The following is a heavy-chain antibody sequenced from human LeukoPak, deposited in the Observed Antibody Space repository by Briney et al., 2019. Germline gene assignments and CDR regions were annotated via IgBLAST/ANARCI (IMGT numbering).Heavy chain of an antibody. CDR3: ARDGTGDSDWDKAFDI. CDR1: GFTFSSYS. Sequence: GGSLRLSCAASGFTFSSYSMNWVRQAPGKGLEWVSSISSSSSYIYYADSVKGRFTISRDNAKNSLYLQMNSLRAEDTAVYYRARDGTGDSDWDKAFDIWGQGTMVTVSS. V-gene: IGHV3-21*01. J-gene: IGHJ3*02. CDR2: ISSSSSYI. D-gene: IGHD4-17*01.